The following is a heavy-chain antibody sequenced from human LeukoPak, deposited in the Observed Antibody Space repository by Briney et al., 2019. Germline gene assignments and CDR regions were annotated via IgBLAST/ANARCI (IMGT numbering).Heavy chain of an antibody. D-gene: IGHD4-11*01. CDR2: ISGSGGST. J-gene: IGHJ3*02. CDR3: AKLRSNYINYDAFDI. Sequence: EGSLILSCAASGFTFSSYAMSRVRQAPGKGLEWVSAISGSGGSTYYADSVKGRFTISRDNSKNTLYVQMKSLRAEDTAVYYCAKLRSNYINYDAFDIWGQGTMVTVSS. V-gene: IGHV3-23*01. CDR1: GFTFSSYA.